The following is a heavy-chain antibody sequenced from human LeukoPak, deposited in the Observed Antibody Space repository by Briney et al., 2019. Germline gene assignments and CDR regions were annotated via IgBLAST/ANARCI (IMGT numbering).Heavy chain of an antibody. CDR1: GFAFTNAW. Sequence: PGGSLRLSCAASGFAFTNAWMSWVRQAPGKGLEWVGRIKSKSDGGTTDYAAPVKGRFTISRDGSENTLYLQMNSLKTEDTAVYYCTTTYRGGDCYTASFDYWGQGTLVTVSS. V-gene: IGHV3-15*01. CDR3: TTTYRGGDCYTASFDY. D-gene: IGHD2-21*02. CDR2: IKSKSDGGTT. J-gene: IGHJ4*02.